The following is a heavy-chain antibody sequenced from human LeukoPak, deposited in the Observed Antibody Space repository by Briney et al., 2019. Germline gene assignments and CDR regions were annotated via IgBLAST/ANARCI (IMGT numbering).Heavy chain of an antibody. Sequence: SETLSLTCTVSGGSISSSSYYWGWIRQPPGTGLEWIGSIYYSGSTYYNPSLKSRVTISVDTSKNQFSLKLSSVTAADTAVYYCARDGIGDDAFDIWGQGTMVTVSS. J-gene: IGHJ3*02. CDR1: GGSISSSSYY. D-gene: IGHD1-26*01. CDR2: IYYSGST. V-gene: IGHV4-39*07. CDR3: ARDGIGDDAFDI.